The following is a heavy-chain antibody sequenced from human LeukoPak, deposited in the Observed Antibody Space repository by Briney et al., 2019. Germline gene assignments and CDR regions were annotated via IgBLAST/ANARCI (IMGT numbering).Heavy chain of an antibody. CDR2: IYHSGST. CDR1: GYSISSGYY. Sequence: SETLSLTCTVSGYSISSGYYWGWIRQPPGKGLEWIGSIYHSGSTYYNPSLKSRVTISVDTSKNQFSLKLSSVTAADTAVYYCARDPLCDFWSGYLCPLDYWGQGTLDTVSS. CDR3: ARDPLCDFWSGYLCPLDY. J-gene: IGHJ4*02. V-gene: IGHV4-38-2*02. D-gene: IGHD3-3*01.